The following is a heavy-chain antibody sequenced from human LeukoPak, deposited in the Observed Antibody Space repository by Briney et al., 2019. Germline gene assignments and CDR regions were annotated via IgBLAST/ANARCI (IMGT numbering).Heavy chain of an antibody. D-gene: IGHD6-13*01. V-gene: IGHV4-4*02. J-gene: IGHJ4*02. Sequence: SETLSLTCAVSGGSISSSNRWSWVRQPPGKGLEWIGEIYHSGSTNYNQSLKSRIPTSVDKSKNQFSLKLSSVTAADTAVYYCARSSSSWIFDYWGQGTLVTVSS. CDR3: ARSSSSWIFDY. CDR2: IYHSGST. CDR1: GGSISSSNR.